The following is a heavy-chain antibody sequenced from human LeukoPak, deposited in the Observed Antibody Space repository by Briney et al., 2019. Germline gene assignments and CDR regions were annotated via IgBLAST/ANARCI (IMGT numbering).Heavy chain of an antibody. Sequence: SETLSLTCAVYGGSFSGYYWSWIRQPPGKGLEWIGSIHYSGRAYYNPSLKSRVTIAVDTSKNQFSLKVSSVIAADTAVYYCARLVAAADYYYYMDVWGKGTTVTVSS. D-gene: IGHD6-13*01. J-gene: IGHJ6*03. CDR1: GGSFSGYY. CDR3: ARLVAAADYYYYMDV. CDR2: IHYSGRA. V-gene: IGHV4-34*01.